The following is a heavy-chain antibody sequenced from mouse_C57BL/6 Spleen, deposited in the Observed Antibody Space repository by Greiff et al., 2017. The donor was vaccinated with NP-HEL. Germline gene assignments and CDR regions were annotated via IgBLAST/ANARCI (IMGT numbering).Heavy chain of an antibody. J-gene: IGHJ2*01. CDR2: IRNKANGYTT. CDR1: GFTFTDYY. V-gene: IGHV7-3*01. Sequence: EVKLMESGGGLVQPGGSLSLSCAASGFTFTDYYMSWVRQPPGKALEWLGFIRNKANGYTTEYSASVKGRFTISRDNSQSILYLQMNALRAEDSATYYCARYIHYSNSFDYWGQGTTLTVSS. CDR3: ARYIHYSNSFDY. D-gene: IGHD2-5*01.